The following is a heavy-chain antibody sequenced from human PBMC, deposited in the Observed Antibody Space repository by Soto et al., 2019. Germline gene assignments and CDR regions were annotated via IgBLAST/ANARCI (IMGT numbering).Heavy chain of an antibody. J-gene: IGHJ4*02. CDR2: IKSKTDGGTT. CDR3: TTGTYSSGWYDY. Sequence: GGSLRLSCAASGFTFSNAWMSWVRQAPGKGLEWVGRIKSKTDGGTTDYAAPVKGRFTISRDDSKNTRYLQMNSLKTEDTAVYYCTTGTYSSGWYDYWGQGTLVTVSS. V-gene: IGHV3-15*01. D-gene: IGHD6-19*01. CDR1: GFTFSNAW.